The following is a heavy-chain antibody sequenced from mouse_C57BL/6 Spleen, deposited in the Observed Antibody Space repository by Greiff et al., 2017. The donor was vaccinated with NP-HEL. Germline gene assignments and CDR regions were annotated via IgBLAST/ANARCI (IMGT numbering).Heavy chain of an antibody. CDR2: IDPSDSYT. CDR1: GCTFTSYW. J-gene: IGHJ2*01. V-gene: IGHV1-69*01. CDR3: ARRRMYYFDY. Sequence: QVQLQQPGAELVMPGASVKLSCKASGCTFTSYWMHWVKQRPGQGLEWIGEIDPSDSYTNYNQKFKGKSTLTVDKSSSTAYMQLSSLTSEDSAVYYCARRRMYYFDYWGQGTTLTVSS.